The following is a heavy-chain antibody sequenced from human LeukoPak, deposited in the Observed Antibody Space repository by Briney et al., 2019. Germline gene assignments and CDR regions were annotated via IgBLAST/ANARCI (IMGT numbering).Heavy chain of an antibody. CDR3: AREVRLGIAVTGQGRDDAFDI. Sequence: SVKVSCKASGGTFSSFCIPWVRQDPGQGLEWMRWIITIFGTANYAQNFQGRVTITADESTSTAYMELSSLRSEDTAVYYCAREVRLGIAVTGQGRDDAFDIWGQGTMVTVSS. V-gene: IGHV1-69*13. J-gene: IGHJ3*02. CDR2: IITIFGTA. CDR1: GGTFSSFC. D-gene: IGHD6-19*01.